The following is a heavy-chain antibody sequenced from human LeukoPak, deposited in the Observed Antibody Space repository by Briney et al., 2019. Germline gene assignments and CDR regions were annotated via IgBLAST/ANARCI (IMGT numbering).Heavy chain of an antibody. V-gene: IGHV5-51*01. J-gene: IGHJ4*02. CDR1: GYSFTSYW. D-gene: IGHD3-22*01. CDR2: IYPGDSDT. Sequence: GASLQISCKGSGYSFTSYWIGWVRPLPGKGLEWMGIIYPGDSDTKYSPSFQGQVTISANKSISTAYLQWSSLKASDTAMYYCARRRSGYYDYWGQGTLVTVSS. CDR3: ARRRSGYYDY.